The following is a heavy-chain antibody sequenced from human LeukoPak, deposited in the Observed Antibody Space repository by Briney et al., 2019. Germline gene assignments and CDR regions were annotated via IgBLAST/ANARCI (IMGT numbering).Heavy chain of an antibody. J-gene: IGHJ5*02. CDR3: ARVVAAAGLIWFDP. V-gene: IGHV4-30-4*01. CDR2: IYYSGST. Sequence: SETLSLTCTVSGGSISSGDYYWSWIRQPPGKGLEWIGYIYYSGSTYYNPSLKSRVTISVDTSKNQFSLKLSSVTAADTAVYYCARVVAAAGLIWFDPWGQGTLVTVSS. D-gene: IGHD6-13*01. CDR1: GGSISSGDYY.